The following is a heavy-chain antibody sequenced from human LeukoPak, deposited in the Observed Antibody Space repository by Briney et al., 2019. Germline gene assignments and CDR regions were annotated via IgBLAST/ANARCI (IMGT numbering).Heavy chain of an antibody. CDR2: IHTSGST. D-gene: IGHD3-10*01. V-gene: IGHV4-4*07. CDR3: ARSVVRGLSRQWRYYFDY. Sequence: SETLSLTCTVSGVSISSYYWSWIRQPAGKGLEWIGRIHTSGSTNYNPSLKSRVTISVDTSKNQFSLKLSSVSAADTAVYYCARSVVRGLSRQWRYYFDYWGQGTLVTVSS. CDR1: GVSISSYY. J-gene: IGHJ4*02.